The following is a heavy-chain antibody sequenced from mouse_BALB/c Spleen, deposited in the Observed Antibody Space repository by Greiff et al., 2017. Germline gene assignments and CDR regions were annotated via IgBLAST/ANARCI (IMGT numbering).Heavy chain of an antibody. Sequence: EVKLEESGGGLVQPGGSLKLSCAASGFTFSSYTMSWVRQTPEKRLEWVAYISNGGGSTYYPDTVKGRFTISRDNAKNTLYLQMSSLKSEDTAMYYCARQDYGNSPFAYWGQGTLVTVSA. CDR1: GFTFSSYT. D-gene: IGHD2-1*01. CDR2: ISNGGGST. V-gene: IGHV5-12-2*01. CDR3: ARQDYGNSPFAY. J-gene: IGHJ3*01.